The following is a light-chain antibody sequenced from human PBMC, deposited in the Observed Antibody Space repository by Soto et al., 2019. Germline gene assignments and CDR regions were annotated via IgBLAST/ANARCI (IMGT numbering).Light chain of an antibody. Sequence: GDIVTITCRSSQNIDDYLNWYQHKPGKAPKPLIYATSTLQSGVPPRFSGSGSGKEFTLTISSLKPEDFATYSCQESNTGPAVSFGGGTKV. J-gene: IGKJ4*01. CDR3: QESNTGPAVS. CDR1: QNIDDY. V-gene: IGKV1-39*01. CDR2: ATS.